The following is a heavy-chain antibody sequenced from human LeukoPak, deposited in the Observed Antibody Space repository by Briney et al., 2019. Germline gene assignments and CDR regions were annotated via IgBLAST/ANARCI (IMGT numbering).Heavy chain of an antibody. V-gene: IGHV3-74*01. J-gene: IGHJ6*03. CDR1: GCTFSSYW. D-gene: IGHD3-3*01. Sequence: GGSLRLSCAASGCTFSSYWMHWVRQAPGKGLVWVSRINSDGNSTNYADSVKGRFTISRDNAKNTLYLQMNSLRAEDTAVYYCAKGGITIFGVPLGYYYMDVWGKGTTVTVSS. CDR3: AKGGITIFGVPLGYYYMDV. CDR2: INSDGNST.